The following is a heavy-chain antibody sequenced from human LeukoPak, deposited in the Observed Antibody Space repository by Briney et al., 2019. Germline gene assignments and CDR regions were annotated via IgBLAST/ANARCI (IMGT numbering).Heavy chain of an antibody. J-gene: IGHJ5*02. Sequence: GGSLRLSCAASELRFSIYWMSWVRQAPGKGLEWVANIKQDGSERSYVDSVKGRFTNSRDNAKNSLYLQMNSLRAEDTAVYYCATDIGWFRFDPWGQGTLVTVSS. CDR2: IKQDGSER. V-gene: IGHV3-7*03. CDR3: ATDIGWFRFDP. CDR1: ELRFSIYW. D-gene: IGHD6-19*01.